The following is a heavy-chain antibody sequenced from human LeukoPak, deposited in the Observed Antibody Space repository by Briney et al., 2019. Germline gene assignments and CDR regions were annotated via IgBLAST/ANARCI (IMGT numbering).Heavy chain of an antibody. V-gene: IGHV3-48*02. CDR3: ARDYYYGFYY. D-gene: IGHD3-10*01. CDR2: ISSSSGSI. CDR1: AFXLSEYS. Sequence: GGTLRLSCAASAFXLSEYSMNWVREAPGKGQEWLSYISSSSGSIHYADSVKGRFTISRDNAKKSLYLQMSSLRDEDTAVYYCARDYYYGFYYWGQGTLVTVSS. J-gene: IGHJ4*02.